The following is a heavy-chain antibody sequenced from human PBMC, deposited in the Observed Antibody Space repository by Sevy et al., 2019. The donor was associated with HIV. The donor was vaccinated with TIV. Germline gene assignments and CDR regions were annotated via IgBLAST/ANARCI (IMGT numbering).Heavy chain of an antibody. CDR2: IKKDESEK. D-gene: IGHD3-22*01. J-gene: IGHJ4*02. CDR3: AKGNSGSFDY. Sequence: GGSLRLSCAASGFSFSTYWMHWVRQAPGKGLEWVANIKKDESEKYYVASVKGRFTISRDNAKNSVYLEMNSLRPEDTAIDYCAKGNSGSFDYWGQGTLVTVSS. V-gene: IGHV3-7*01. CDR1: GFSFSTYW.